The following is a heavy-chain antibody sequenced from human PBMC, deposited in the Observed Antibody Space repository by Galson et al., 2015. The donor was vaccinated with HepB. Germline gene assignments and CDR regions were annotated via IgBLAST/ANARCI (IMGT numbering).Heavy chain of an antibody. CDR2: IYPGNSDS. Sequence: QSGAEVKKPGQSLKISCKGSGYGFTSYWIVWVRQMSGKGLEWMGIIYPGNSDSRYSPSFQGQVTMSADKSISTAYLQWSSLKASDTAMYYCARVSYCSSTSCYGDWFDPWGQGTLVTVSS. D-gene: IGHD2-2*01. CDR3: ARVSYCSSTSCYGDWFDP. CDR1: GYGFTSYW. V-gene: IGHV5-51*01. J-gene: IGHJ5*02.